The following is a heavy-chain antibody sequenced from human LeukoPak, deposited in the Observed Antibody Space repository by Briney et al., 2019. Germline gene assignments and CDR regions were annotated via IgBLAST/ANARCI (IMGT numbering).Heavy chain of an antibody. CDR2: IGTAGDT. CDR1: GFTFSSYD. J-gene: IGHJ5*02. D-gene: IGHD2-8*01. Sequence: GGSLRLSCAASGFTFSSYDMHWVRQATGKGLEWVSAIGTAGDTYYPGSVKGRFTISRENAKNSLCLQMNSLRAGDTAVYYCAREHRYCTNGVCSNWFDPWGQGTLVTVSS. CDR3: AREHRYCTNGVCSNWFDP. V-gene: IGHV3-13*01.